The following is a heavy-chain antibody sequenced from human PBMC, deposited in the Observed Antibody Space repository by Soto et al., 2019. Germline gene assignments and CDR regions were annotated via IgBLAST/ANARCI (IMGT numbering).Heavy chain of an antibody. V-gene: IGHV4-59*12. Sequence: SETLSLTCTVSGVSISNYYWTWIRQPPGKALEWIGYVYYSGVTNYNPSLKSRLTMSVDTSKNQFSLKLSSVTAADTAVYYCARAQFYSGSGRYNNLMFDPWGQGIQVTVSS. J-gene: IGHJ5*02. CDR2: VYYSGVT. CDR3: ARAQFYSGSGRYNNLMFDP. D-gene: IGHD3-10*01. CDR1: GVSISNYY.